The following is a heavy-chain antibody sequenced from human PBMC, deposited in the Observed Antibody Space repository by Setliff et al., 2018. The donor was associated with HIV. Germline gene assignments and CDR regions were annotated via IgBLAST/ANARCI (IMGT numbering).Heavy chain of an antibody. Sequence: SETLSLTCSVSGDSISNGYYWGWSRQPPGRGLAWFGSIIYTGSSYYNPSFKRRVTISVDTSKNQFSLRLSSVTAADTAVYYCTSSRQRTGAFDIWGHGTMVTVSS. CDR3: TSSRQRTGAFDI. D-gene: IGHD1-1*01. V-gene: IGHV4-39*01. CDR2: IIYTGSS. CDR1: GDSISNGYY. J-gene: IGHJ3*02.